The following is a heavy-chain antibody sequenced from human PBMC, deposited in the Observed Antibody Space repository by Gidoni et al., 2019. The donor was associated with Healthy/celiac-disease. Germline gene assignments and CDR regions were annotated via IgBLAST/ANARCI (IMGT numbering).Heavy chain of an antibody. CDR3: AGVGIGFLGWLIAQHDAFDI. CDR2: SYGGGTT. V-gene: IGHV3-66*02. D-gene: IGHD3-3*02. Sequence: EVQLVASVGWWVVAGRALCLSLAYSGSTFRYHSVSWVCQVQGKGLGWVSVSYGGGTTYYGDYVKGRCTMCRDNTKNKRYLQMNSLRAEGTAVYDCAGVGIGFLGWLIAQHDAFDIWGQGTMVTVSS. J-gene: IGHJ3*02. CDR1: GSTFRYHS.